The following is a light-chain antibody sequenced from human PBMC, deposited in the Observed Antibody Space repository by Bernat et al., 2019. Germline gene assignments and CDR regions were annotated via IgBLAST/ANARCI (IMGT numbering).Light chain of an antibody. Sequence: QSALTQPASVSGSPGQSITISCTGTSSDVGAYNYVSWYQQHPGKAPKLMIYDVNKRPSGVPDRFSGSKSDNTASLTISGLQAEDEADYYCCSYAGNTAWVFGAGTKVTVL. J-gene: IGLJ3*02. CDR1: SSDVGAYNY. V-gene: IGLV2-11*01. CDR3: CSYAGNTAWV. CDR2: DVN.